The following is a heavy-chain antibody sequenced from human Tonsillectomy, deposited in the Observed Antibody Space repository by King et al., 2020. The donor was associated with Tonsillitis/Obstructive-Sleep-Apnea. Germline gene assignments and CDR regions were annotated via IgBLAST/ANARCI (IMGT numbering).Heavy chain of an antibody. CDR2: INPSGDST. CDR3: ARGAAVAVSFDF. V-gene: IGHV1-46*01. CDR1: GYTFTTYY. J-gene: IGHJ4*02. D-gene: IGHD6-19*01. Sequence: QLVQSGAEVKKPGASVKVSCKASGYTFTTYYMHWVRQAPGQGLEWMGIINPSGDSTSYAQKFQGRVTMTRDTSTSTVYMELSSLTSEDTAVYYCARGAAVAVSFDFWGQGTLVTVSS.